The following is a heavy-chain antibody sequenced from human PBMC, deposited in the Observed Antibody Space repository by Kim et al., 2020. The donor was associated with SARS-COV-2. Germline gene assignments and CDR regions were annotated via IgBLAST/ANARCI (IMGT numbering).Heavy chain of an antibody. V-gene: IGHV4-39*01. Sequence: SETLSLTCTVSGGFIGTGDYHWGWIRQSPGKGLEWTGRIYHNGNTYYNPSLKSRVTISLDTSKNQFFLSLSSVTAADAAAFYCVRQKGARTYYFDSWGQGTLVTVSS. CDR1: GGFIGTGDYH. CDR3: VRQKGARTYYFDS. CDR2: IYHNGNT. J-gene: IGHJ4*02. D-gene: IGHD2-8*01.